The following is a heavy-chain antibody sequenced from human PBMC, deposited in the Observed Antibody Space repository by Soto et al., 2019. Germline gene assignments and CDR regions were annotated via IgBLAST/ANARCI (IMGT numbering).Heavy chain of an antibody. CDR3: ARELRSSLPNSYFDY. CDR1: GFTFSSYA. D-gene: IGHD6-13*01. Sequence: GGSLRLSCAASGFTFSSYAMHWVRQAPGKGLEWVAVISYDGSNKYYADSVKGRFTISRDNSKNTLYLQMNSLRAEDTAVYYCARELRSSLPNSYFDYWGQGTLVTVSS. V-gene: IGHV3-30-3*01. J-gene: IGHJ4*02. CDR2: ISYDGSNK.